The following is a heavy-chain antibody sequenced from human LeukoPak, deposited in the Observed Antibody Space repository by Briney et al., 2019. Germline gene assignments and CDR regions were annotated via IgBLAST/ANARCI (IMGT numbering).Heavy chain of an antibody. CDR1: GGSISNSH. V-gene: IGHV4-59*08. D-gene: IGHD3-22*01. CDR2: FYYGERS. J-gene: IGHJ2*01. CDR3: ARLAYYYDRSGPADWYFDL. Sequence: SETPSLTCTVSGGSISNSHWSWIWQAPGKGLECMGNFYYGERSNYNPSLKSRVTISADTSKNQFSLNLNSVTAADTAVYFCARLAYYYDRSGPADWYFDLWGRGTLVTVSS.